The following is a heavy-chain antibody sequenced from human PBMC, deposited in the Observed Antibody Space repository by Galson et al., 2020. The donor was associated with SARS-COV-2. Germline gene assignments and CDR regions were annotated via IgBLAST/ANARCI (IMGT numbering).Heavy chain of an antibody. CDR2: ISGAGTT. CDR1: GFTFSSYA. CDR3: TKGHNVYSGSYYDC. Sequence: GGSLRLSCAASGFTFSSYAINWVRQAPGKGLEWVSVISGAGTTYYADSVKGRFTISRDNSKNTLYLQMNSLRAEDTAVYDCTKGHNVYSGSYYDCWGQGTLVTVSS. V-gene: IGHV3-23*01. D-gene: IGHD1-26*01. J-gene: IGHJ4*02.